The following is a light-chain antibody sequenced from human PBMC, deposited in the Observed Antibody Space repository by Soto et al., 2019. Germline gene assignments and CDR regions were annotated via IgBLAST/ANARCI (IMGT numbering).Light chain of an antibody. Sequence: EIVLTQSPATLSLSPGERATLSCRASQSVSSYLAWYQQKPGQAPSLLIYDASNRATGIPARFSGSGSGTDFTLTISSLEPEDFAVYYCQQRSNWRATFGQGTKVEIK. J-gene: IGKJ1*01. V-gene: IGKV3-11*01. CDR2: DAS. CDR3: QQRSNWRAT. CDR1: QSVSSY.